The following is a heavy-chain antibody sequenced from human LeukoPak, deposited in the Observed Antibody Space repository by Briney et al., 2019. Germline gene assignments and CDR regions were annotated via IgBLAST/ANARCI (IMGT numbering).Heavy chain of an antibody. CDR1: GGSISSYY. D-gene: IGHD3-10*01. Sequence: SETLSLTCTVSGGSISSYYWSWIRQPPGKGLEWIGYMYYSGSTNHNPSLKSRVTTPIDTSKNQFSLKLSSVTAADTAVYYCAVEGFYGSGSFYYYYMDVWGKGTTVTVSS. CDR2: MYYSGST. J-gene: IGHJ6*03. V-gene: IGHV4-59*12. CDR3: AVEGFYGSGSFYYYYMDV.